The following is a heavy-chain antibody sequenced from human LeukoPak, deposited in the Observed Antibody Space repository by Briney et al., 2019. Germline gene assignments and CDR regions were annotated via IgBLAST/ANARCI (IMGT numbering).Heavy chain of an antibody. CDR2: ISLNGDIT. V-gene: IGHV3-23*01. CDR3: AKDLDIVLVVSSTIASDS. D-gene: IGHD2-8*02. CDR1: GFTFSSYE. J-gene: IGHJ4*02. Sequence: PGGSLRLSCAASGFTFSSYEMNWVRQAPGKGLEWISRISLNGDITQYADSVKGRFTISRDNSKNTVYLQMKSLKADDTAVYFCAKDLDIVLVVSSTIASDSWGQGTLVIVSS.